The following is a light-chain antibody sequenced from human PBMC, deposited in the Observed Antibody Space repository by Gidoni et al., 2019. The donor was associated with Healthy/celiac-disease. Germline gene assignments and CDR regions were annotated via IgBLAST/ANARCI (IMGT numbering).Light chain of an antibody. J-gene: IGKJ4*01. Sequence: DIVMTQTPLSLSVISGQPTSISCKSSQSLLHRDDKIYLYWYLQKPGQPPQLLIYEVSNRFSGVPDRFSGSGSGTDFTLKISRVEAEDVGIYYCIQSIQIPLTFGGGTKVEIK. CDR1: QSLLHRDDKIY. CDR3: IQSIQIPLT. CDR2: EVS. V-gene: IGKV2D-29*01.